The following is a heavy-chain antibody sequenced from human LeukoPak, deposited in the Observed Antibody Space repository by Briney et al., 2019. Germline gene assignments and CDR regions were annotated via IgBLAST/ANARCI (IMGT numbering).Heavy chain of an antibody. CDR1: GFTFGSYG. J-gene: IGHJ4*02. D-gene: IGHD3-3*01. Sequence: GGSLRLSCAASGFTFGSYGMHWVRQAPGKGLEWVAVIWYDGSNKYYADSVKGRFTISRDNSKNTLYLQMNSLRAEDTAVYYCARDKSYDFWAGYHALDYWGQGTLVTVS. CDR3: ARDKSYDFWAGYHALDY. V-gene: IGHV3-33*01. CDR2: IWYDGSNK.